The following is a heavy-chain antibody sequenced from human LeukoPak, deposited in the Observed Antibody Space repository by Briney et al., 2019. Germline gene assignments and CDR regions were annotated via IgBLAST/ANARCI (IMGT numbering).Heavy chain of an antibody. J-gene: IGHJ4*02. Sequence: PSQTLSLTCTVSGGSISSGGYYWSWIRQHPGKGLEWIGYTYYSGSTYYNPSLKSRVTISVDTSKNQFSLKLSSVTAADTAVYYCARSDPHCSGASCPLFDYWGQGTLVTVSS. V-gene: IGHV4-31*03. CDR2: TYYSGST. CDR3: ARSDPHCSGASCPLFDY. D-gene: IGHD2-15*01. CDR1: GGSISSGGYY.